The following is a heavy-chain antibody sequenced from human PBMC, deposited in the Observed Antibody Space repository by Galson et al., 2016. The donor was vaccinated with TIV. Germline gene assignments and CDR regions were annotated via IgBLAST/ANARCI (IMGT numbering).Heavy chain of an antibody. CDR2: INPNSGAT. CDR1: GYMFTAYF. J-gene: IGHJ4*02. V-gene: IGHV1-2*06. Sequence: SVKVSCKASGYMFTAYFIHWVRQAPGQGLEWMGRINPNSGATDYAQKVQGRVTMTRDTSISTAYMELSRLTYDDTAVYYCARSYYYDSSAYYFDYWGQGTLVTVSS. D-gene: IGHD3-22*01. CDR3: ARSYYYDSSAYYFDY.